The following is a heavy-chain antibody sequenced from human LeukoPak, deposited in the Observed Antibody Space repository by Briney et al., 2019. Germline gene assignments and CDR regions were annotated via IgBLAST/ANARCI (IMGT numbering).Heavy chain of an antibody. CDR2: ISWNSGSI. V-gene: IGHV3-9*01. CDR3: AARLTGYIRRQAFDI. Sequence: GGSLRLSCAASGFTFDDYAMHWVRQAPGKGLEWVSGISWNSGSIGYADSVKGRFTISRDNAKNSLYLQMNSLRAEDTALYYCAARLTGYIRRQAFDIWGQGTMVTVSS. CDR1: GFTFDDYA. D-gene: IGHD3-9*01. J-gene: IGHJ3*02.